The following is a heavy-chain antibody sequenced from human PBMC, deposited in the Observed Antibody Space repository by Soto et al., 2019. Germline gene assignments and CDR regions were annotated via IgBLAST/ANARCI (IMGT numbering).Heavy chain of an antibody. D-gene: IGHD5-18*01. V-gene: IGHV1-69*13. CDR3: ARDHRLAAMVILSDY. Sequence: SVKVSCKASGGTFSSYAISWVRQAPGQGLEWMGGIIPIFGTANYAQKFQGRVTITADESTSTAYMELSSLRSEDTAVYYCARDHRLAAMVILSDYWGKGTLVTVSS. J-gene: IGHJ4*02. CDR1: GGTFSSYA. CDR2: IIPIFGTA.